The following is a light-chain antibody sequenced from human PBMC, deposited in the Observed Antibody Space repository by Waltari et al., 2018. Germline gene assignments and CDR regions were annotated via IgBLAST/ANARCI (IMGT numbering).Light chain of an antibody. V-gene: IGLV1-51*02. CDR2: ENT. CDR1: SSNIGNNY. J-gene: IGLJ7*01. CDR3: GTWDSSLSGAV. Sequence: QSVLTQPPSVSAAPGQRVNISCSGGSSNIGNNYVSGYRQFPGTAPKLLIYENTERPSGMPGRFSGSKSGTSATLDITGRQAGDEADYYCGTWDSSLSGAVFGGGTHLTVL.